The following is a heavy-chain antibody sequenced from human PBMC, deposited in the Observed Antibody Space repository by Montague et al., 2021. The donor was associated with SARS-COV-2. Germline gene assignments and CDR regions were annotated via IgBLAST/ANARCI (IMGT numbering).Heavy chain of an antibody. CDR3: ARDDGSGSYYVSFDY. CDR2: ISYDGSNK. V-gene: IGHV3-30*04. J-gene: IGHJ4*02. D-gene: IGHD3-10*01. CDR1: GFTFSSHA. Sequence: SLRLSCAASGFTFSSHAMHWVRQAPGKGLVWVALISYDGSNKYYADSVKGRFTISRDNSKNTLYLQMNGLRAEDTAVYYCARDDGSGSYYVSFDYWGQGTLVTVSS.